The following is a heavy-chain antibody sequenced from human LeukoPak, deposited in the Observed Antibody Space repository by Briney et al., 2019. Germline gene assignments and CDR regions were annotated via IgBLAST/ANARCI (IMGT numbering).Heavy chain of an antibody. D-gene: IGHD6-13*01. CDR3: AKGIAAVTHHLYFDY. V-gene: IGHV3-30*18. J-gene: IGHJ4*02. CDR2: ISYDGSNK. Sequence: GGSLRLSCAVSGLTFSSSWMDWVRQAPGKGLEWVAVISYDGSNKYYADSVKGRFTISRDNSKNTLYLQMNSLRAEDTAVYYCAKGIAAVTHHLYFDYWGQGTLVTVSS. CDR1: GLTFSSSW.